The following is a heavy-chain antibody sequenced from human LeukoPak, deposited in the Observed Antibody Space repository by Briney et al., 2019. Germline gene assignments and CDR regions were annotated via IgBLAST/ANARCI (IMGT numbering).Heavy chain of an antibody. CDR2: IYYSGST. CDR3: ARGRDYYDSSGP. D-gene: IGHD3-22*01. CDR1: GGSISSGGYY. V-gene: IGHV4-31*03. Sequence: PSETLSLTCTVSGGSISSGGYYWSWIRQHPGTGLEWIGYIYYSGSTYYNPSLKSRVTISVDTSKNQFSLKLSSVTAADTAVYYCARGRDYYDSSGPWGQGTLVTVSS. J-gene: IGHJ5*02.